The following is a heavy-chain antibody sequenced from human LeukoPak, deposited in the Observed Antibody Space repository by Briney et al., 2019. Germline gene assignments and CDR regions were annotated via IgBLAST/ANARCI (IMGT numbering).Heavy chain of an antibody. V-gene: IGHV4-4*02. CDR1: GGSISSSNW. CDR2: IYHSGST. D-gene: IGHD6-13*01. Sequence: SETLSLTCAVSGGSISSSNWWSWVHQPPGKGLEWIGEIYHSGSTNYNPSLKSRVTISVDKSKNQFSLKLSSVTAADTAVYYCARSGSSSWWYYYYGMDVWGQGTTVTVSS. CDR3: ARSGSSSWWYYYYGMDV. J-gene: IGHJ6*02.